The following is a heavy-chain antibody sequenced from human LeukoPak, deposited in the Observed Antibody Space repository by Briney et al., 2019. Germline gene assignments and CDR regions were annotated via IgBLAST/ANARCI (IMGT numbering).Heavy chain of an antibody. CDR1: GFTFSSYS. V-gene: IGHV3-48*04. CDR2: ISSSSSTI. CDR3: ARGGDSSGWYGGYYYYYGMDV. J-gene: IGHJ6*02. D-gene: IGHD6-19*01. Sequence: GGSLRLSCAASGFTFSSYSMNWVRQAPGKGLEWVSYISSSSSTIYYADSVKGRFTISRDNAKNSLYLQMNSLRAEDTAVYYCARGGDSSGWYGGYYYYYGMDVWGQGTTVTVSS.